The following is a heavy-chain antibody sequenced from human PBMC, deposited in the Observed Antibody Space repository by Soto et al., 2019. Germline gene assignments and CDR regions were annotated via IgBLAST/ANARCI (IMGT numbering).Heavy chain of an antibody. J-gene: IGHJ4*02. Sequence: QVQLVQSGAEVKQPGSSVKVSCKASGGTFNTYTISWVRQAPGQGLEWMGRIIPLLGITKNAQKFQGRVTITAATSTSTAYMELISLTSDDTAVYYCAREESGTVAGINYWGQGTLVTVSS. CDR1: GGTFNTYT. CDR3: AREESGTVAGINY. D-gene: IGHD6-19*01. V-gene: IGHV1-69*08. CDR2: IIPLLGIT.